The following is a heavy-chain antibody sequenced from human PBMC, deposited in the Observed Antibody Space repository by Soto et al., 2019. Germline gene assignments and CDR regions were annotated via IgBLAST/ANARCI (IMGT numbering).Heavy chain of an antibody. CDR1: GFTFSSYG. Sequence: QVQLVESGGGVVQPGRSLRLSCAASGFTFSSYGMHWVRQAPGKGLEWVAVISYDGSTKYYADSVKGRFTISRDNSKNTLYLQMNSLRAEDTAVYYCAKERWLQEHLDYWGQGTLVTVSS. D-gene: IGHD5-12*01. CDR2: ISYDGSTK. J-gene: IGHJ4*02. V-gene: IGHV3-30*18. CDR3: AKERWLQEHLDY.